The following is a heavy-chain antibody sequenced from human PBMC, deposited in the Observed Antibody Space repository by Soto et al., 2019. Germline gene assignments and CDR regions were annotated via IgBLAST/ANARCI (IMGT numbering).Heavy chain of an antibody. CDR2: ISWNSGKI. D-gene: IGHD2-15*01. CDR1: GFNFDDYA. V-gene: IGHV3-9*01. CDR3: ATLGSIDTGGMDV. J-gene: IGHJ6*02. Sequence: EVQLVESGGGLVQPGRSLRLSCAASGFNFDDYAMHWVRQAPGKGLEWVSGISWNSGKIGYADSVKGRFTISRDNAKNSLYLQMNSLRAEDAALDYCATLGSIDTGGMDVWGQGTTVTVSS.